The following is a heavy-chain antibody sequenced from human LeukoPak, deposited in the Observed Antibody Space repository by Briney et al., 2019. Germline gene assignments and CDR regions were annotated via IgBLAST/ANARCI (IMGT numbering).Heavy chain of an antibody. V-gene: IGHV1-2*02. CDR2: INPNSGGT. Sequence: ASVKVSCKASGYTFTGYYMHWVRQAPGQGLEWMGWINPNSGGTNYAQKFQGRVTMARDTSISTAYMELSRLRSDDTAVYYCARDLVGAVDFDYWGQGTLVTVSS. D-gene: IGHD1-26*01. CDR1: GYTFTGYY. J-gene: IGHJ4*02. CDR3: ARDLVGAVDFDY.